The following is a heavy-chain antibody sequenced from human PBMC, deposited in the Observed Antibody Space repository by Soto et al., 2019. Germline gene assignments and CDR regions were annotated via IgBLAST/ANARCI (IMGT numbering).Heavy chain of an antibody. CDR3: ARRGIQGSIDY. CDR2: IYHSGTT. CDR1: GYSISSSNW. V-gene: IGHV4-28*01. J-gene: IGHJ4*02. Sequence: SETLSLTCAVSGYSISSSNWWGWIRQPPGKGLEWIGYIYHSGTTYYNASLKSRVTMSVDTSKNQFSLKLTSVTAVDTAVYYCARRGIQGSIDYLGQGTLVTVS. D-gene: IGHD3-16*01.